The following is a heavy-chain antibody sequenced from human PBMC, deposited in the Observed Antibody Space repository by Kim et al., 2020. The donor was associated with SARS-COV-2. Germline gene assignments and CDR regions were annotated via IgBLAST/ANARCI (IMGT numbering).Heavy chain of an antibody. CDR2: INPNSGGT. CDR3: ARGEPGIAVAGVDY. J-gene: IGHJ4*02. V-gene: IGHV1-2*02. Sequence: ASVKVSCKASGYTFTGYYMHWVRQAPGQGLEWMGWINPNSGGTNYAQKFQGRVTMTRDTSISTAYMELSRLRSDDTAVYYCARGEPGIAVAGVDYWGQGTLVTVSS. D-gene: IGHD6-19*01. CDR1: GYTFTGYY.